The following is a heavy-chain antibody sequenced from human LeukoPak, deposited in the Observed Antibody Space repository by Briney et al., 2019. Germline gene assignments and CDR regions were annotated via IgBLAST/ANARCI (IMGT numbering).Heavy chain of an antibody. CDR1: GGSISSSNW. V-gene: IGHV4-4*02. J-gene: IGHJ5*02. CDR2: IYHSGST. Sequence: SETLSLTCTVSGGSISSSNWWSWVRQPPGKGLEWIGEIYHSGSTNYNPSLKSRVTISVDKSKNQFSLKLSSVTAADTAVYYCASTVGEEGFDPWGQGTLVTVSS. D-gene: IGHD3-16*01. CDR3: ASTVGEEGFDP.